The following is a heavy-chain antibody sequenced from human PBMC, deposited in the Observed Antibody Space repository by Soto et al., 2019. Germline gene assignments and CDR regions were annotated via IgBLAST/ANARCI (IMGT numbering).Heavy chain of an antibody. V-gene: IGHV3-53*01. Sequence: EVQLVESGGGLIQPGGSLKLSCAASWFTVGNNYMSWVRQAPGKGLEWVSLIYSTGTTKYADSVKGRFTGSRDNAKNTLYLQMNSLRAEDTAVYYCAKDGRGSGSHYNSFGYWGQGTLVTVSS. J-gene: IGHJ4*02. CDR3: AKDGRGSGSHYNSFGY. D-gene: IGHD3-10*01. CDR2: IYSTGTT. CDR1: WFTVGNNY.